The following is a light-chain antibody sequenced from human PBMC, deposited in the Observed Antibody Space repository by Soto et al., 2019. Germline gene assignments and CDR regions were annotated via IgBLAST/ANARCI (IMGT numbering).Light chain of an antibody. CDR3: QQLDSYPRT. V-gene: IGKV3-20*01. CDR1: QRLSASD. Sequence: EIVLTQSPGTLSLSPGQRATLSCRASQRLSASDIAWYQQKPGQAPKFLIYGVSSRATGIPDRFSGSGSGTDFTLTISRLEPEDFATYYCQQLDSYPRTFGPGTKVDIK. J-gene: IGKJ3*01. CDR2: GVS.